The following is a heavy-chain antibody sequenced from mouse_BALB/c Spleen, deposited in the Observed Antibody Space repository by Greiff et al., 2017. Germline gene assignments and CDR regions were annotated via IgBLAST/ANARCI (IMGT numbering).Heavy chain of an antibody. V-gene: IGHV1-39*01. J-gene: IGHJ2*01. CDR3: ARFGDGLEGFDY. CDR1: GYSFTDYI. CDR2: INPYYGST. Sequence: EVQLQQTGPELVKPGASVKISCKASGYSFTDYIMLWVKQSHGKSLEWIGNINPYYGSTSYNLKFKGKATLTVDKSSSTAYMQLNSLTSEDSAVYYCARFGDGLEGFDYWGQGTTLTVSS. D-gene: IGHD2-3*01.